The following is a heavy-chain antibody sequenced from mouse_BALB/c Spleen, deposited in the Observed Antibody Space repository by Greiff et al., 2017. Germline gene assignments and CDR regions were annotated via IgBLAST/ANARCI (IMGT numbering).Heavy chain of an antibody. J-gene: IGHJ3*01. CDR1: GYAFTNYL. CDR3: ARVSTMITWFAY. V-gene: IGHV1-54*01. Sequence: QVQLQQSGAELVRPGTSVKVSCKASGYAFTNYLIEWVKQRPGQGLEWIGVINPGSGGTNYNEKFKGKATLTADKSSSTAYMQLSSLTSDDSAVYFCARVSTMITWFAYWGQGTLVTVSA. CDR2: INPGSGGT. D-gene: IGHD2-4*01.